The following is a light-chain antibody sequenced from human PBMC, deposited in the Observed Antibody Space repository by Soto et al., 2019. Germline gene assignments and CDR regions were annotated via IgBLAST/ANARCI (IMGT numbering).Light chain of an antibody. J-gene: IGKJ5*01. CDR3: QQLFDSPIT. V-gene: IGKV1-5*01. Sequence: DIQMTQSPSTLSGSVGDRVTITCRASQTISSWLAWYQQKPGKAPKLLIYAASTLQSGVPSRFSGSGSGTEFSLTITSLQPEDFATYYCQQLFDSPITFGQGTRLEIK. CDR2: AAS. CDR1: QTISSW.